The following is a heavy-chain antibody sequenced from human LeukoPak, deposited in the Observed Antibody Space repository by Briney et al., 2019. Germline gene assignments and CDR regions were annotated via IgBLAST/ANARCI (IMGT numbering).Heavy chain of an antibody. Sequence: SETLSLTCAVSGYSISSGHYWGWIRQPPGKGLEWIGSIYHSGSTYYNPSLKSRVTISVDTSKNQFSLKLSSVTAADTAVYYCARYGSGSYSTFDYWGQGTLVTVSS. D-gene: IGHD3-10*01. CDR3: ARYGSGSYSTFDY. CDR1: GYSISSGHY. V-gene: IGHV4-38-2*01. CDR2: IYHSGST. J-gene: IGHJ4*02.